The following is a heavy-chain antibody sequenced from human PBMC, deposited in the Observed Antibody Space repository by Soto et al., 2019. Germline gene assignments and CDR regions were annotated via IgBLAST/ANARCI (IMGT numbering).Heavy chain of an antibody. J-gene: IGHJ5*02. CDR2: INHSGST. CDR1: GGSFSGYY. V-gene: IGHV4-34*01. CDR3: ARGRKNLGAIWFDT. Sequence: SETLSLTCAVYGGSFSGYYWSWIRQPPGKGLEWIGEINHSGSTNYNPSLKSRVTISVDTSKNQFSLKLSSVTAAVTFVYYCARGRKNLGAIWFDTWGQGTLVTVSS. D-gene: IGHD3-16*01.